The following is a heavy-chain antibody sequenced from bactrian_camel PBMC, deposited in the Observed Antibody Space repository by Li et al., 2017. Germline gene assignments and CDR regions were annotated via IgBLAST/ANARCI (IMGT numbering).Heavy chain of an antibody. J-gene: IGHJ6*01. D-gene: IGHD2*01. Sequence: QLVESGGGSVQTGGSLRLSCEISLYIYSSYCMGWFRQAPGKEREGVAVFASIGTDSSTLYADSVKGRFTVSKDHAKNTVYLQMNSLKPEDTAMYYCAARGPYCYTKLSVADFTYWGQGTQVTVS. CDR2: FASIGTDSST. V-gene: IGHV3S44*01. CDR1: LYIYSSYC. CDR3: AARGPYCYTKLSVADFTY.